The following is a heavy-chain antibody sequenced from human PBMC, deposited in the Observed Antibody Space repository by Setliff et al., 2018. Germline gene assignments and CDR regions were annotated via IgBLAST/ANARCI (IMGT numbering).Heavy chain of an antibody. V-gene: IGHV3-48*01. CDR1: GFTFNTYT. D-gene: IGHD3-22*01. CDR2: ISSSSHII. J-gene: IGHJ4*02. CDR3: AKDLRDYYYDSSGYYDY. Sequence: PGGSLRLSCSASGFTFNTYTMHWVRQAPGKGLEWVSYISSSSHIISYADSVKGRFTISRDNSKNTLYLQMNSLRAEDTAVYYCAKDLRDYYYDSSGYYDYWGQGTLVTVSS.